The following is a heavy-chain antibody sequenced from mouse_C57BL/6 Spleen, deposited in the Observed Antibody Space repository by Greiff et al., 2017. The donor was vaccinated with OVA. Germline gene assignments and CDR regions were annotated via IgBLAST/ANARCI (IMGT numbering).Heavy chain of an antibody. CDR1: GFTFSDYG. J-gene: IGHJ4*01. CDR3: ARRDYGSSYSYAMDY. V-gene: IGHV5-17*01. D-gene: IGHD1-1*01. CDR2: ISSGSSTI. Sequence: DVKLVESGGGLVKPGGSLKLSCAASGFTFSDYGMHWVRQAPEKGLEWVAYISSGSSTIYYADTVKGRFTISRDNAKNTLFLQMTSLRSEDTAMYYCARRDYGSSYSYAMDYWGQGTSVTVSS.